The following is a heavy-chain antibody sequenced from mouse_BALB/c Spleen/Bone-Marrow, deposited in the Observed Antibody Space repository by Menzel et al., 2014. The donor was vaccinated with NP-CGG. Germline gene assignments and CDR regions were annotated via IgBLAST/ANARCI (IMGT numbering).Heavy chain of an antibody. CDR3: ARQTYYDYDGYFDY. V-gene: IGHV5-6*01. J-gene: IGHJ2*01. CDR2: ISSGGSYT. Sequence: EVQLQQSGGDLVKPGGSLKLSCAASGLTFSSYGMSWVRQTPDKRLEWVAPISSGGSYTYYPDSVKGRFTISRDNAKNTLYLQMSSLKSEDTAMYYCARQTYYDYDGYFDYWGQGTTLTVSS. D-gene: IGHD2-4*01. CDR1: GLTFSSYG.